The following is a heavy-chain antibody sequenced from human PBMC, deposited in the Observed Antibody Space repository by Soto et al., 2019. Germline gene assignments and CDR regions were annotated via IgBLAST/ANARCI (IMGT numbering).Heavy chain of an antibody. CDR3: AREETPVSTHYFDYGLDA. Sequence: SKTLSLTCTVSGRSIRGYSWSWIRQPPGKGLEWIGYVYYSGGTNYSPSFKDRVTISVDTTENQFSLKVNSVTAADTAVYYCAREETPVSTHYFDYGLDAWGQGTTVT. CDR1: GRSIRGYS. CDR2: VYYSGGT. D-gene: IGHD4-17*01. V-gene: IGHV4-59*01. J-gene: IGHJ6*02.